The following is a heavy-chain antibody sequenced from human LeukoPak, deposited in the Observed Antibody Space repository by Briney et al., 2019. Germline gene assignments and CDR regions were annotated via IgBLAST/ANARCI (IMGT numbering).Heavy chain of an antibody. Sequence: GRSLRLSCAASGFTFSSYAMHWVRQAPGKGLEWVAVISYDGSNKYYADSVKGRFTISRDNSKNTLYLQMNSLRAEDTAVYYCARDPPGHVGYGMDVWGQGTTVTGSS. J-gene: IGHJ6*02. CDR2: ISYDGSNK. CDR3: ARDPPGHVGYGMDV. CDR1: GFTFSSYA. V-gene: IGHV3-30-3*01. D-gene: IGHD3-10*01.